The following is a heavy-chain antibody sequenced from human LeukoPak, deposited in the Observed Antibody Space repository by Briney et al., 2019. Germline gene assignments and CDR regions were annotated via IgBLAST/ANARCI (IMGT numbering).Heavy chain of an antibody. D-gene: IGHD3-22*01. Sequence: GGSLRLSCAASGFTFSDYQMSWIRQAPGKGLEWLSYISSSGSTIYYADSVKGRFTISRDNAKNTLNLQMNSLRAEDTAVYYCARDLGQYYDTSDNWFDPWGQGTLVTVSS. CDR1: GFTFSDYQ. J-gene: IGHJ5*02. V-gene: IGHV3-11*04. CDR3: ARDLGQYYDTSDNWFDP. CDR2: ISSSGSTI.